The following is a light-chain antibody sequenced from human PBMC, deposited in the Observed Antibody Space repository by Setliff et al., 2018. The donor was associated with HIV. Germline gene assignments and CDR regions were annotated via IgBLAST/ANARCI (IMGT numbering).Light chain of an antibody. Sequence: QSALTQPPSVSGSPGQSIIISCTGTINNIGSYNRVSWYQQRPGTAPKLIIFEVNKRPPGVSNRFSGSKSGSTASLAISGLQADDEGDYYCCSYAGTDTFVVFGTGTKVTVL. CDR3: CSYAGTDTFVV. V-gene: IGLV2-23*02. CDR2: EVN. J-gene: IGLJ1*01. CDR1: INNIGSYNR.